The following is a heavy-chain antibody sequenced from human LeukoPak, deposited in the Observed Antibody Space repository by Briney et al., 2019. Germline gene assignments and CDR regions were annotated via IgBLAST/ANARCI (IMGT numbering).Heavy chain of an antibody. CDR1: GESFSGYY. D-gene: IGHD2/OR15-2a*01. Sequence: NPSETLSLTCAVDGESFSGYYWSWIRQPPGKGLEWIGEINHGGSTNYNPSLKSRVTISVDTSKNQFSLKLSSVTAADTAVYFCARFTYYAFDPRGQGTLVTVSS. V-gene: IGHV4-34*01. CDR2: INHGGST. J-gene: IGHJ5*02. CDR3: ARFTYYAFDP.